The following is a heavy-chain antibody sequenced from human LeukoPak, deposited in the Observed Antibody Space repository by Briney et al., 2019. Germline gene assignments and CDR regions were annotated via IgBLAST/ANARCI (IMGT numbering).Heavy chain of an antibody. V-gene: IGHV3-21*01. D-gene: IGHD1-1*01. J-gene: IGHJ5*02. CDR3: ARAKWVGTTDNWFDP. Sequence: GGSLRLSCAASGFTFSDYSMNWVRQAPERGLEWVSSITSSSSYIYYGDSVKGRFTISRDNAKNSLFLQMNSLRAEDTAVYYCARAKWVGTTDNWFDPWGQGTLVTVSS. CDR1: GFTFSDYS. CDR2: ITSSSSYI.